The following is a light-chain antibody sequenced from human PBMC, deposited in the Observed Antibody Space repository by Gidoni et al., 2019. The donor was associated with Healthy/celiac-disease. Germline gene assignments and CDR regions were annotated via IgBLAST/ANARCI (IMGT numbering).Light chain of an antibody. CDR2: RNN. J-gene: IGLJ3*02. CDR3: AAWDDSLSGWV. CDR1: SSNIGSNY. Sequence: QSVLTQPPSAAGTPGQRVTISCSGSSSNIGSNYVYWYQPLPGTAPNLLLYRNNQRPSGVPDRFSGSKSGTSASLAISGLRSEDEADYYCAAWDDSLSGWVFGGGTKLTVL. V-gene: IGLV1-47*01.